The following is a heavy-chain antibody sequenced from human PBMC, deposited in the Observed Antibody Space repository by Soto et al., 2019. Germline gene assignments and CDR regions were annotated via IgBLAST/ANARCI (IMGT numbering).Heavy chain of an antibody. CDR2: ISGSGGST. J-gene: IGHJ6*03. Sequence: GGSLRLSCAASGFTFSSYAMSWVRQAPGKGLEWVSAISGSGGSTYYADSVKGRFTISRDNSKNTLYLQMNSLRAEDTAVYYCAKALVPRDVLRFFEWSAPYMDVWGKGTTVTVSS. V-gene: IGHV3-23*01. D-gene: IGHD3-3*01. CDR1: GFTFSSYA. CDR3: AKALVPRDVLRFFEWSAPYMDV.